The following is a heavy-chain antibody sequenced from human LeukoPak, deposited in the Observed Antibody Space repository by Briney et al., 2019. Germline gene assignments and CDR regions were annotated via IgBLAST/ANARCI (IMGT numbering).Heavy chain of an antibody. D-gene: IGHD4-17*01. J-gene: IGHJ4*02. V-gene: IGHV3-30*18. CDR3: AKTDYGDRSLDY. Sequence: GGSLRLSCAASGFTFSNYAMHWFRQAPGKGLEGVAIISYDGGNNYYADSVKGRFAISRDNSKNTLFLQMNSVRAEDTAVYYCAKTDYGDRSLDYWGQGTLVTVSS. CDR1: GFTFSNYA. CDR2: ISYDGGNN.